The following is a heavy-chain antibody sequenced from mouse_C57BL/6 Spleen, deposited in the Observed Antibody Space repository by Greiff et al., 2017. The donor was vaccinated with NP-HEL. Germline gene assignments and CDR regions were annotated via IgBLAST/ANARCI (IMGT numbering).Heavy chain of an antibody. J-gene: IGHJ4*01. CDR1: GFTFSDYY. CDR3: ARSPYYAMDY. V-gene: IGHV5-12*01. CDR2: ISNGGGST. Sequence: EVMLVESGGGLVQPGGSLKLSCAASGFTFSDYYMYWVRQTPEKRLEWVAYISNGGGSTYYPDTVKGRFTISRDNAKNTLYLQMSRLKSEDTAMYYCARSPYYAMDYWGQGTSVTVSS.